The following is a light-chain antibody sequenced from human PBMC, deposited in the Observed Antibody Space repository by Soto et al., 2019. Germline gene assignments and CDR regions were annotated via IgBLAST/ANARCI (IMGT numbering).Light chain of an antibody. Sequence: EILMTQSPLTLPVTPGEPASISCRSSQSLLYNNTYNYLDWYVQKPGQSPQLLISFGSSRAPGVPDRFSGSGSGTDFTLKINRVEAEDVGTYYCMQALQSLTFGQGTRLEIK. V-gene: IGKV2-28*01. CDR2: FGS. CDR1: QSLLYNNTYNY. CDR3: MQALQSLT. J-gene: IGKJ5*01.